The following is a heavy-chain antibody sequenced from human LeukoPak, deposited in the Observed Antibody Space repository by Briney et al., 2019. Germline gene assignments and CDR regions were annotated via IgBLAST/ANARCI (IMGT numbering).Heavy chain of an antibody. J-gene: IGHJ4*02. V-gene: IGHV3-30*02. CDR3: ARCPGYCSGGSCYGGFGVDY. D-gene: IGHD2-15*01. Sequence: GGSLRLSCAASGFTFSSYGMHWVRQAPVKELEWVAFIRYDGSNKYYADSVEGRFTISRDNSKNTLYLQMNSLRAEDTAVYYCARCPGYCSGGSCYGGFGVDYWGQGTLVTVSS. CDR2: IRYDGSNK. CDR1: GFTFSSYG.